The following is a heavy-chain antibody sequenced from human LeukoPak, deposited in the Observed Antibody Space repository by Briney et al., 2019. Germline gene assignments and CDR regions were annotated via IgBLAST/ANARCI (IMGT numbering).Heavy chain of an antibody. CDR2: IIPIFGTA. CDR3: AILYGVVTAIQVFMDV. CDR1: GGTLSRYA. Sequence: SVKVSSTASGGTLSRYAISWVREAPGHRLEWMGGIIPIFGTANYAQKFQGRVTISTEEPTSTHSIQWSSLRSEDTAVYCCAILYGVVTAIQVFMDVWGKGTTVTVSS. J-gene: IGHJ6*03. D-gene: IGHD2-21*02. V-gene: IGHV1-69*05.